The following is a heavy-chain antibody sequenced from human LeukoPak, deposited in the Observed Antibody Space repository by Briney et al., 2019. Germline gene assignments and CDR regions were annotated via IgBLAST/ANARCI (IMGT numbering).Heavy chain of an antibody. V-gene: IGHV3-9*03. CDR3: AKDRYSTSSCFDY. Sequence: PGRSLRLSCAASGFTFDDYAMRWVRQAPGKGLEWVSGISWNSGSVDYADSVEGRFTISRDNAKNSLYLQMNSLRAEDMALYFCAKDRYSTSSCFDYWGQGTLVTVSS. CDR1: GFTFDDYA. J-gene: IGHJ4*02. D-gene: IGHD6-6*01. CDR2: ISWNSGSV.